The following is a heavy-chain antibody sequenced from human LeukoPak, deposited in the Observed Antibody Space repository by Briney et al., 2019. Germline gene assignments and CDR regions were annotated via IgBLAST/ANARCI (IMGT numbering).Heavy chain of an antibody. V-gene: IGHV1-2*02. D-gene: IGHD2-2*01. CDR1: GYTFTGYY. Sequence: ASVKVSCTASGYTFTGYYMHWVRQAPGQGLEWVGWINPNSGGTYYAQKLQGRVTMTRDTSISTDYMELSRLRSDGSAVYYCARVLGSVIVRAGSYPEIYMDVLGKGNTATVSS. J-gene: IGHJ6*03. CDR3: ARVLGSVIVRAGSYPEIYMDV. CDR2: INPNSGGT.